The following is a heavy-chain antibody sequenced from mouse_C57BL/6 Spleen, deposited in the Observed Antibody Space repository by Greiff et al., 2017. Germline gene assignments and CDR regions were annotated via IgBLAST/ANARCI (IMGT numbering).Heavy chain of an antibody. CDR3: ARGITTVGARYFDV. D-gene: IGHD1-1*01. Sequence: EVKLVESGGDLVKPGGSLKLSCAASGFTFSSYGMSWVRQTPDKRLEWVATISSGGSYTYYPDSVKGRFTISRDNAKNTLYLQMSSLKSEDTAMYYCARGITTVGARYFDVWGTGTTVTVSS. CDR2: ISSGGSYT. V-gene: IGHV5-6*02. CDR1: GFTFSSYG. J-gene: IGHJ1*03.